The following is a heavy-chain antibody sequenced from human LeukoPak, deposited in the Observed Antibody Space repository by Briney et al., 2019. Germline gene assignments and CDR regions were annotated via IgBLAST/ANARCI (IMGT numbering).Heavy chain of an antibody. CDR1: GFTFSSYW. Sequence: GGSLRLSCAASGFTFSSYWMSWVRQAPGKGLEWVAFIRYDGSNKYYADSVKGRFTISRDNSKNTLYLQMNSLRAEDTAVYYCAKDAGISFDYWGQGTLVTVSS. CDR3: AKDAGISFDY. V-gene: IGHV3-30*02. D-gene: IGHD2-21*01. CDR2: IRYDGSNK. J-gene: IGHJ4*02.